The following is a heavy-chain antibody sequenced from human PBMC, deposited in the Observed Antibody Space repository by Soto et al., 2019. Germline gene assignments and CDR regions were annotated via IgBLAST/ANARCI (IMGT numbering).Heavy chain of an antibody. Sequence: SETLSLTCTVSGGSISSGDYYWSWIRQPPGKGLEWIGYIYYSGSTYYNPSLKSRVTISVDTSKNQFSLKLSSVTAADTAVYYCARAYYGSGSYYLIDYWGQGTLVTVSS. D-gene: IGHD3-10*01. V-gene: IGHV4-30-4*01. J-gene: IGHJ4*02. CDR1: GGSISSGDYY. CDR2: IYYSGST. CDR3: ARAYYGSGSYYLIDY.